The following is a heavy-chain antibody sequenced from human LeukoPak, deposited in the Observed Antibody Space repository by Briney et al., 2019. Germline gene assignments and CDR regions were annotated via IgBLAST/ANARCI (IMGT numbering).Heavy chain of an antibody. CDR3: ARDRETYSSSWEFDY. Sequence: PGRSVRLSCAASGFTFSSYAMHWVRQAPGKGLEWVAVISYDGSNKYYADSVKGRFTISRDNSKNTLYLQMNSLRAEDTAVYYCARDRETYSSSWEFDYWGQGTLVTVSS. D-gene: IGHD6-13*01. CDR1: GFTFSSYA. V-gene: IGHV3-30-3*01. CDR2: ISYDGSNK. J-gene: IGHJ4*02.